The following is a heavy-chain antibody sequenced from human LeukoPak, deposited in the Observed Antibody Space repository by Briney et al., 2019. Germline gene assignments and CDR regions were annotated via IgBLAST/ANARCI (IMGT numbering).Heavy chain of an antibody. V-gene: IGHV4-4*02. Sequence: SETLSLTCAVSGGSGGSISSSNFWGWVRQPPGKGLEWIGEIYHSGSTNYNPSLKSRVTISVDKSKNQFSLKLNSVTAADTAVYYCARAERGYGGRKIKGEYYFDYWGQGTLVTVSS. D-gene: IGHD4-23*01. CDR2: IYHSGST. CDR1: GGSGGSISSSNF. CDR3: ARAERGYGGRKIKGEYYFDY. J-gene: IGHJ4*02.